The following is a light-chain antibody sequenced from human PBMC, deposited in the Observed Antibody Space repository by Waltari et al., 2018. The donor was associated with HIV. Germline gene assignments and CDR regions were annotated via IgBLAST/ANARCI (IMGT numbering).Light chain of an antibody. CDR3: QVWDSNSDQLYV. CDR1: NIGTKS. CDR2: YDS. J-gene: IGLJ1*01. V-gene: IGLV3-21*04. Sequence: SYVLTQPPSVSVAPGKTARITCGGNNIGTKSVHWYQQKPGQAPVLVIYYDSDRPSGIPARFSGSNSGNTATLTISRVEAGDEADYYCQVWDSNSDQLYVFGTGTKVTVL.